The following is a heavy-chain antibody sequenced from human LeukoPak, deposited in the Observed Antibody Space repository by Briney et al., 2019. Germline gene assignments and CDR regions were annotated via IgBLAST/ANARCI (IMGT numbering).Heavy chain of an antibody. CDR1: GGSISSHY. Sequence: SETLSLTCTVSGGSISSHYWSWIRQPPGKGLEWIGFIYDSGSANYRSSLESRVTMTLDASKNQFSLKLNSVTAADTAVYYCARVLQNYYYVDVWGKGSTATVSS. CDR3: ARVLQNYYYVDV. V-gene: IGHV4-59*11. J-gene: IGHJ6*03. D-gene: IGHD3-3*01. CDR2: IYDSGSA.